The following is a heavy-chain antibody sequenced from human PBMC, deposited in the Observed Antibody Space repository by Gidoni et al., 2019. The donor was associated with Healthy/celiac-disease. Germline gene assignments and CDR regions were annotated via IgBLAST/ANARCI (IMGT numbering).Heavy chain of an antibody. CDR1: GGSISSYY. CDR3: ARDRASTSYYYDSSGYYYFDY. D-gene: IGHD3-22*01. Sequence: QVQLQESGPGLVKPSETLSLTCTVSGGSISSYYWSWIRPPAGKGLEWIGRIYTSGSTNYNPSLKSRVTMSVDTSKNQFSLKLSSVTAADTAVYYCARDRASTSYYYDSSGYYYFDYWGQGTLVTVSS. V-gene: IGHV4-4*07. J-gene: IGHJ4*02. CDR2: IYTSGST.